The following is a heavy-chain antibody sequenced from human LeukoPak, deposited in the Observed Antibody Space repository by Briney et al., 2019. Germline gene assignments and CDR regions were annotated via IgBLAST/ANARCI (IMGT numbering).Heavy chain of an antibody. CDR1: GLTVSSNY. V-gene: IGHV3-53*01. CDR2: IYSGGST. CDR3: ARGGSYDSSGYMVDY. Sequence: GGSLRLSCSASGLTVSSNYMSWVRQAPGKGLKWVSVIYSGGSTYYADSVKGRFTISRDNSKNTLYLQMNSLRAEDTAVYYCARGGSYDSSGYMVDYWGQGTLVTVSS. D-gene: IGHD3-22*01. J-gene: IGHJ4*02.